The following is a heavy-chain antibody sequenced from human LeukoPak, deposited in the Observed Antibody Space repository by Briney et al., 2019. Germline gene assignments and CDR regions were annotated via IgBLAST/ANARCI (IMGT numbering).Heavy chain of an antibody. V-gene: IGHV4-34*01. D-gene: IGHD3-10*01. CDR1: GGSFSGYY. J-gene: IGHJ4*02. CDR2: INHNGST. CDR3: ARGRIMVRGVITLDY. Sequence: PSETLSLTCAVYGGSFSGYYWSWIRQPPGKGLEWIGEINHNGSTNYNPSLKSRVTISVDTSKNQFSLKLSSVTAADTAVYYCARGRIMVRGVITLDYWGQGTLVTVSS.